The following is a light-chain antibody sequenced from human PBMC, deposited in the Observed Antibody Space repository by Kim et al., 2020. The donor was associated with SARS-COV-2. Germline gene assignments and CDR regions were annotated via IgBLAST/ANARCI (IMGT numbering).Light chain of an antibody. V-gene: IGKV3-15*01. Sequence: ERVMTQSPATLSVSPGDRATLSCRASQSVGSNLAWYQHKPGQAPRLLIYGASTRATDIPARFSGSGSGTEFTLTISSLQSEDFGVYYCQQYDNWPLYTFGQGTKREI. J-gene: IGKJ2*01. CDR3: QQYDNWPLYT. CDR2: GAS. CDR1: QSVGSN.